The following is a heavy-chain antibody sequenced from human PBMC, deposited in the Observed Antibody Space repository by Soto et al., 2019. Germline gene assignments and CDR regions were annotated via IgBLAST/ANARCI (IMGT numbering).Heavy chain of an antibody. V-gene: IGHV4-61*01. CDR1: GGSVSSGSDY. Sequence: PSETLSLTCTVSGGSVSSGSDYWSWIRQPPGKGLEWIGYIYYSGSTNYNPSLKSRVTISVDTSKNQFSLKLSSVTAADTAVYYCARGTIFGVKEFDPWGQGTLVTVSS. D-gene: IGHD3-3*01. J-gene: IGHJ5*02. CDR3: ARGTIFGVKEFDP. CDR2: IYYSGST.